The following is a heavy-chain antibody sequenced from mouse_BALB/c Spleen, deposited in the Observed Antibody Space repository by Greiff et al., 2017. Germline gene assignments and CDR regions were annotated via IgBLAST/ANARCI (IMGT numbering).Heavy chain of an antibody. CDR2: IRLKSDNYAT. CDR3: TGGNYVDWFAY. Sequence: EVQLQESGGGLVQPGGSMKLSCVASGFTFSSYWMSWVRQSPEKGLEWVAEIRLKSDNYATHYAESVKGKFTISRDDSKSRLYLQMNSLRAEDTGIYYCTGGNYVDWFAYWGQGTLVTVSA. J-gene: IGHJ3*01. V-gene: IGHV6-6*02. CDR1: GFTFSSYW. D-gene: IGHD2-1*01.